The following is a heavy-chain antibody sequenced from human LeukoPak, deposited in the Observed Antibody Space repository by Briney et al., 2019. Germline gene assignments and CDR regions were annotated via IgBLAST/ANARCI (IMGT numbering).Heavy chain of an antibody. D-gene: IGHD3-9*01. CDR1: GDSVSSKTAT. CDR3: ARDHWYDILSFDY. CDR2: TYFRSKWYY. Sequence: QTLSLTCAISGDSVSSKTATWNWIRQSPSRGLEWLGRTYFRSKWYYDYAMSVKGRVTINPDTSKNHFSLHLDSVTPEDTAVYYCARDHWYDILSFDYWGQGTLVTVSS. V-gene: IGHV6-1*01. J-gene: IGHJ4*02.